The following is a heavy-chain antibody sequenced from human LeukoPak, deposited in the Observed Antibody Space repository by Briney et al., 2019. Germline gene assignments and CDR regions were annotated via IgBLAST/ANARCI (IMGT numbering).Heavy chain of an antibody. CDR3: ARELVGAKIRHYFEY. CDR1: GFTFSTYA. Sequence: GGSLRLSCAASGFTFSTYAMSWVRQAPGKGLEWVSSLSGGGAATSYADSVKGRFTISRDNSKNTLFLQMNSLRAEDTAVYYCARELVGAKIRHYFEYWGQGTLLTVSS. CDR2: LSGGGAAT. D-gene: IGHD1-26*01. J-gene: IGHJ4*02. V-gene: IGHV3-23*01.